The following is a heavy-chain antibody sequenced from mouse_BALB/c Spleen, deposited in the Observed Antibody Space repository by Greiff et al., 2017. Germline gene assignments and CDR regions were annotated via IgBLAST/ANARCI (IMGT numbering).Heavy chain of an antibody. D-gene: IGHD1-1*01. CDR3: ARDGEVVAQDWYFDV. Sequence: VQLKESGPGLVAPSQSLSITCTVSGFSLTGYGVNWVRQPPGKGLEWLGMIWGDGSTDYNSALKSRLSISKDNSKSQVFLKMNSLQTDDTARYYCARDGEVVAQDWYFDVWGAGTTVTVSS. CDR1: GFSLTGYG. J-gene: IGHJ1*01. CDR2: IWGDGST. V-gene: IGHV2-6-7*01.